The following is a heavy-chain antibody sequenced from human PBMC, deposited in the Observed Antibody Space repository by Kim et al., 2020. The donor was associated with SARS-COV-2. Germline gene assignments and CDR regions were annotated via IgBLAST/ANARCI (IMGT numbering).Heavy chain of an antibody. V-gene: IGHV3-53*01. CDR3: AREERVTKYYYDSSADHDAFDI. CDR1: GFTVSSNY. Sequence: GGSLRLSCAASGFTVSSNYMSWVRQAPGKGLEWVSVIYSGGSTYYADSVKGRFTISRDNSKNTLYLQMNSLRAEDTAVYYCAREERVTKYYYDSSADHDAFDIWGQGTMVTVSS. D-gene: IGHD3-22*01. J-gene: IGHJ3*02. CDR2: IYSGGST.